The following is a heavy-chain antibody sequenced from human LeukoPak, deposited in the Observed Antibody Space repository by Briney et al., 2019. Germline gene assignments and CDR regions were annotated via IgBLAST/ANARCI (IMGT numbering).Heavy chain of an antibody. Sequence: SVKVSCKASGGTFSSYAISWVRQAPGQGLEWMGGIIPIFGTANYAQKFQGRVTITADESTSTAYMELSSLRSEDTAVYYCARCSRNYYDSSGYSFDYWGQGTLVTVSS. CDR2: IIPIFGTA. V-gene: IGHV1-69*13. D-gene: IGHD3-22*01. J-gene: IGHJ4*02. CDR3: ARCSRNYYDSSGYSFDY. CDR1: GGTFSSYA.